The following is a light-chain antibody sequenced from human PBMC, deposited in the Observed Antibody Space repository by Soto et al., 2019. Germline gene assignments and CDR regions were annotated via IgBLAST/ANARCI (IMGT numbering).Light chain of an antibody. Sequence: EIVLTQSPGTLSLSPGETATLSCRASQSIANTFLAWYQQKPGQAPRLLISGASSRATDIPDRFSGSGSGTDFTLTISRLEPEDFAVYYCQQYGSSPPKTFGQGTKLEI. V-gene: IGKV3-20*01. CDR3: QQYGSSPPKT. J-gene: IGKJ2*01. CDR1: QSIANTF. CDR2: GAS.